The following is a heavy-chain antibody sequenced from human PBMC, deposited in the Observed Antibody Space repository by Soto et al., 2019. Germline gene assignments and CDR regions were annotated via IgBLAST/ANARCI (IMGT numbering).Heavy chain of an antibody. V-gene: IGHV1-69*12. Sequence: QVQLVQSGAEVKKPGSSVKVSCKASGGTFSSYAISWLRQAPGRGLGWMGGIIPIFGTAIYAQKFQGRVPITADESTSTAYMELSSLRSEDRDVYYCARDRNGWLQPPSYFDYWGQGTLVTVSS. J-gene: IGHJ4*02. CDR2: IIPIFGTA. CDR1: GGTFSSYA. D-gene: IGHD5-12*01. CDR3: ARDRNGWLQPPSYFDY.